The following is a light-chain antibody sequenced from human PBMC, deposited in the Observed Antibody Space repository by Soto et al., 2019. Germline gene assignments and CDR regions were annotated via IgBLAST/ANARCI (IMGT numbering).Light chain of an antibody. Sequence: DIQLTQSPSFLSASVGDRVTITCRASQGLSSFLAWYQQKPGKAPKLLIYAASTLQRGVPSRFSGSGSGTEVTLTISSLQPEDFASYYCQQLNSHPYTFGQGTKLEIK. V-gene: IGKV1-9*01. CDR3: QQLNSHPYT. CDR2: AAS. J-gene: IGKJ2*01. CDR1: QGLSSF.